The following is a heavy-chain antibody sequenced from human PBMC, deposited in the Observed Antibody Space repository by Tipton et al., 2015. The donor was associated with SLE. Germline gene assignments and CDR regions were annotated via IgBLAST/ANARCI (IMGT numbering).Heavy chain of an antibody. CDR2: IYASGNV. CDR3: ARDQVGVGDFDY. D-gene: IGHD1-26*01. J-gene: IGHJ4*02. V-gene: IGHV4-61*02. CDR1: GGSISSGYFY. Sequence: TLSPTCSVSGGSISSGYFYWSWIRQPAGKGPEYIGRIYASGNVNYNPSVKRRATISIDTSKNQFSLSLTSVTAADTAVYYCARDQVGVGDFDYWGQGTLVTVSS.